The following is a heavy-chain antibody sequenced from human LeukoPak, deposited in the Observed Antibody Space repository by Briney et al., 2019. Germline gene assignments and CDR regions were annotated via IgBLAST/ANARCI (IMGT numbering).Heavy chain of an antibody. CDR3: AREGYYYDSSGYYQTYYYYYYMDV. V-gene: IGHV4-34*01. CDR1: GGSFSGYY. CDR2: INHSGST. D-gene: IGHD3-22*01. J-gene: IGHJ6*03. Sequence: SETLSLTCAVYGGSFSGYYWSWIRQPPGKGLEWIGEINHSGSTNYNPSLKSRVTISVDTSKNQFSLKLNSVTAADTAVYYCAREGYYYDSSGYYQTYYYYYYMDVWGKGTTVTISS.